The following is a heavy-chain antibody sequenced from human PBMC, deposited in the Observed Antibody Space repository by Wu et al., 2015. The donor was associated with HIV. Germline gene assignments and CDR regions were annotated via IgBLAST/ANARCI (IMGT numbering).Heavy chain of an antibody. Sequence: QVQLVQSGGDVKKSGASVKVSCKASGYTFITHPITWVRQAPGQRPEWMGWITTNNGYTKYAQKFQDRLSLTTDTSATTVYMELRSLRSDDTAVYYCARVFEDSSGYYSWFDPSGPREPVGHRLL. J-gene: IGHJ5*02. CDR1: GYTFITHP. CDR3: ARVFEDSSGYYSWFDP. CDR2: ITTNNGYT. V-gene: IGHV1-18*01. D-gene: IGHD3-22*01.